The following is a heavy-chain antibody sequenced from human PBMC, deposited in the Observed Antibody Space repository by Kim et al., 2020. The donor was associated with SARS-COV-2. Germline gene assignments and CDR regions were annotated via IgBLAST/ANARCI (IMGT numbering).Heavy chain of an antibody. J-gene: IGHJ6*02. CDR3: ARERGRGYCSSTSCYHYYYGMDV. V-gene: IGHV1-8*01. CDR2: MNPNSGNT. Sequence: ASVKVSCKASGYTFTSYDINWVRQATGQGLEWMGWMNPNSGNTGYAQKFQGRVTMTRNTSISTAYMELSSLRSEDTAVYYCARERGRGYCSSTSCYHYYYGMDVWGQGTTVTVSS. CDR1: GYTFTSYD. D-gene: IGHD2-2*01.